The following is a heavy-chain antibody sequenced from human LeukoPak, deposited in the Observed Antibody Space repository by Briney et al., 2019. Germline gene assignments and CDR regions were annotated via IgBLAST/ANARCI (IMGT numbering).Heavy chain of an antibody. D-gene: IGHD3-22*01. V-gene: IGHV1-8*01. CDR1: GYTFTNYD. CDR2: MNPNSGNT. J-gene: IGHJ3*02. CDR3: ARAPPIYYDSSGTHAFDI. Sequence: AASVKVSCKASGYTFTNYDINWVRQATGQGLEWMGWMNPNSGNTGYAQKFQGRVTMTRDMSTSTVYMELSSLRSEDTAVYYCARAPPIYYDSSGTHAFDIWGQGTMVTVSS.